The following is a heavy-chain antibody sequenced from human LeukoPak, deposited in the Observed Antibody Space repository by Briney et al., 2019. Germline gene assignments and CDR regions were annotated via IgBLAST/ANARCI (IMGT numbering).Heavy chain of an antibody. CDR2: THPSGNT. CDR1: GGSNNSYY. Sequence: SETLSLTCTVSGGSNNSYYWSWIRQPPGKGLEWIGYTHPSGNTNYSPSLKSRVTISIDTSRNQFSLKLSSVTAADTAMYYCAKKAPKRGWFAPWGQGTLVTVSS. V-gene: IGHV4-4*09. CDR3: AKKAPKRGWFAP. J-gene: IGHJ5*02.